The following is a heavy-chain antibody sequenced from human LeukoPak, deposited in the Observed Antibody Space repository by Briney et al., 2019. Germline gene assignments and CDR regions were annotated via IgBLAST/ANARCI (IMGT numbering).Heavy chain of an antibody. CDR2: INPNSGGT. CDR3: ARVFGTGTGRGISDY. CDR1: GYTFTGYY. J-gene: IGHJ4*02. V-gene: IGHV1-2*02. D-gene: IGHD1-1*01. Sequence: ASVKVSCKASGYTFTGYYMHWVRQAPGQGLEWMGWINPNSGGTNYAQKFQGRVTMTRDTSISTAYMELSRLRSDDTAVYYCARVFGTGTGRGISDYWGQGTLVTVSS.